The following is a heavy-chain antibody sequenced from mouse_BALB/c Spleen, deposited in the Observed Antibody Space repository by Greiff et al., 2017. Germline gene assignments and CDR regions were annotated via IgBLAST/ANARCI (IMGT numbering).Heavy chain of an antibody. CDR3: AKHDGYGSSYYAMDY. D-gene: IGHD1-1*01. CDR2: IWGGGST. Sequence: VKLQESGPGLVAPSQSLSITCTVSGFSLTDYGVSWIRQPPGKGLEWLGVIWGGGSTYYNSALKSRLSISKDNSKSQVFLKMNSLQTDDTAMYYCAKHDGYGSSYYAMDYWGQGTSVTVSS. V-gene: IGHV2-6-5*01. J-gene: IGHJ4*01. CDR1: GFSLTDYG.